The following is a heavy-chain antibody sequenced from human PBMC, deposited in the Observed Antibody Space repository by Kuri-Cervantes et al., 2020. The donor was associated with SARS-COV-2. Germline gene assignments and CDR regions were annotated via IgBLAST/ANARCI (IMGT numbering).Heavy chain of an antibody. CDR3: SRDQVSAAGTANY. Sequence: LSLTCAVYGGSFSGYYWSWIRQAPGKGLEWISYISSSDSTTYYADSVKGRFTISRDNAKRTLFLQMNSLRVDGTAVYYCSRDQVSAAGTANYWGQGALVTVSS. CDR1: GGSFSGYY. D-gene: IGHD6-13*01. J-gene: IGHJ4*02. V-gene: IGHV3-11*01. CDR2: ISSSDSTT.